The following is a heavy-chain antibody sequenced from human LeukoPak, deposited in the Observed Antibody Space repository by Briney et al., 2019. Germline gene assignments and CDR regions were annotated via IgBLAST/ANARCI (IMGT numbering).Heavy chain of an antibody. V-gene: IGHV3-21*04. CDR3: ARSGIVVVVAATNDY. CDR1: GFTFSNYG. J-gene: IGHJ4*02. Sequence: GGSLRLSCAASGFTFSNYGMNWVRQAPGKGLEWVSSISSSSGDIYYADSVKGRFTISRDNAANSLYLQMNSLRAEDTAVYYCARSGIVVVVAATNDYWGQGTLVTVSS. D-gene: IGHD2-15*01. CDR2: ISSSSGDI.